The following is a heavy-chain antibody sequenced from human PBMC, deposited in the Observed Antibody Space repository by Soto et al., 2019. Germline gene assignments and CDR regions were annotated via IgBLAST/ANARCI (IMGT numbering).Heavy chain of an antibody. Sequence: ASVKVSCKASGYTFTENEIHWLRRAPGQRLEWMGRIAPKSGDTNFAPTYQGRVTMTRDTSTNTVYMEVTRLTSDDTAIYFCARRHIRDYIRWSFEPWGQGTLVTVSS. CDR3: ARRHIRDYIRWSFEP. J-gene: IGHJ5*02. CDR2: IAPKSGDT. D-gene: IGHD3-16*01. CDR1: GYTFTENE. V-gene: IGHV1-2*02.